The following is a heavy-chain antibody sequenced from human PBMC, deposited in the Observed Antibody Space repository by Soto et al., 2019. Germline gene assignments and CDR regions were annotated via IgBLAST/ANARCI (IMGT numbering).Heavy chain of an antibody. CDR3: PREVLTGSTAIDP. J-gene: IGHJ5*02. CDR1: GFNFPRHS. D-gene: IGHD3-9*01. Sequence: GGSLRLSCVASGFNFPRHSMNWVRQAPGKGLEWVSSIHFRGTSKFYADSVKGRFTISRDTAENSLFLQMNGLRAVDTAIYYCPREVLTGSTAIDPWGRGTLVTACS. V-gene: IGHV3-21*06. CDR2: IHFRGTSK.